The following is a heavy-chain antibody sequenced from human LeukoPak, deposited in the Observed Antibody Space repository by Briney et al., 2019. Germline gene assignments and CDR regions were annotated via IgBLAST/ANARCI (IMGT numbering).Heavy chain of an antibody. CDR2: INPSGGST. CDR1: GYTFTSYG. Sequence: GALVKVSCKASGYTFTSYGISWVRQAPGQGLEWMGIINPSGGSTSYAQKFQGRVTMTRDMSTSTVYMELSSLRSEDTAVYYCARATGHDAFDIWGQGTMVTVSS. CDR3: ARATGHDAFDI. V-gene: IGHV1-46*01. D-gene: IGHD1-1*01. J-gene: IGHJ3*02.